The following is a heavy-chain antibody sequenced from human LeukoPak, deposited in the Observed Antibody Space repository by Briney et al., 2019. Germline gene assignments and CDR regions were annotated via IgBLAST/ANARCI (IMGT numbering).Heavy chain of an antibody. D-gene: IGHD4-17*01. CDR1: GFTFSSYG. J-gene: IGHJ4*02. CDR3: AKDGKSYGDYSIDY. CDR2: IWYDGSNK. Sequence: GGSLRLSCAASGFTFSSYGMHWVRQAPGKGLEWVAVIWYDGSNKYYADSVKGRFTISRDNSKNTLYLQMNSLRAEDTAVYYCAKDGKSYGDYSIDYWGQGTLVTASS. V-gene: IGHV3-33*06.